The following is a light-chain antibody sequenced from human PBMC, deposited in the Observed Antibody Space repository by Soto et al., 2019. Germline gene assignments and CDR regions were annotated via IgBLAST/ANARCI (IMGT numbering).Light chain of an antibody. CDR2: DTF. J-gene: IGKJ1*01. CDR3: QQSFTTPWT. CDR1: ESIRNE. Sequence: IQMTQSPPSLSASLGDRVTITCRPSESIRNELNWFQQRPGKAPRLLIYDTFTLQSGVPSRFSGSVSGTEFSLTISSLQAGDSAIYYCQQSFTTPWTFGQGTKVDIK. V-gene: IGKV1-39*01.